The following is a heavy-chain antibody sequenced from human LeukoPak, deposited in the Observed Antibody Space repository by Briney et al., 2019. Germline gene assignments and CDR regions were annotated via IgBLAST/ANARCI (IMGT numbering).Heavy chain of an antibody. D-gene: IGHD6-19*01. CDR1: GYTFTGYY. CDR3: ARVLSLPPYSSGWYDY. V-gene: IGHV1-2*02. J-gene: IGHJ4*02. CDR2: INPNSGGT. Sequence: ASVKVSCKASGYTFTGYYMHWVRQAPGQGLEWMGWINPNSGGTNYAQKFQGRVTMTRDTSISTAYMELSRLRSDDTAVYYCARVLSLPPYSSGWYDYWGQGTLVTVSS.